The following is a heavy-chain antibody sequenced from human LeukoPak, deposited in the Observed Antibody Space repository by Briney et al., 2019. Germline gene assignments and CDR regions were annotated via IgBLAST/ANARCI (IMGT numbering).Heavy chain of an antibody. CDR2: ISDYNGNA. CDR3: ARDWGIMATYYFDY. Sequence: ASVKVSCRASGYTFTNYGISWVRQAPGQGLEWMGWISDYNGNANHAQEFQGRVTMTTDTSTSTAYMELRSLRSDDTAVYYCARDWGIMATYYFDYWGQGTLVTVSS. CDR1: GYTFTNYG. V-gene: IGHV1-18*01. D-gene: IGHD5-12*01. J-gene: IGHJ4*02.